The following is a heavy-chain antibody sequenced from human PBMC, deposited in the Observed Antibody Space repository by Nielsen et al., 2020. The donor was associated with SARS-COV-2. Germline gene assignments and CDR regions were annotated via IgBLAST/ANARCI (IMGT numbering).Heavy chain of an antibody. D-gene: IGHD3-10*01. CDR2: IYYSGST. Sequence: WIRQPPGKGLEWIGYIYYSGSTNYNPSLKSRVTISVDTSKNQFSLKLSSVTAADTAVYYCARVFTMVRGVIKRENYFDYWGQGTLGTVSS. J-gene: IGHJ4*02. V-gene: IGHV4-59*01. CDR3: ARVFTMVRGVIKRENYFDY.